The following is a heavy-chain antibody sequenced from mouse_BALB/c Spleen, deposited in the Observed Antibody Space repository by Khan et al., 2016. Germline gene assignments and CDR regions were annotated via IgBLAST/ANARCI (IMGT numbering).Heavy chain of an antibody. V-gene: IGHV6-6*01. CDR2: IRSKSNNHAT. CDR3: RSVYFDY. J-gene: IGHJ2*01. Sequence: EVKLEESGGGLVQPGGSMKLSCAASGFTFSDVWMDWVRQSPEKGLEWVVEIRSKSNNHATYYAESVKGRFTISRDDSRSSVYLQMNSLSAEDSGIYFCRSVYFDYWGQGTTLTVSS. CDR1: GFTFSDVW.